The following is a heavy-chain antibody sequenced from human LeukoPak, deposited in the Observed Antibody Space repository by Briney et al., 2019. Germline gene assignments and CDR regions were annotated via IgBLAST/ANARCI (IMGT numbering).Heavy chain of an antibody. V-gene: IGHV1-8*01. Sequence: GASVKVSRKASGYTFTSYDINWVRQATGQGLEWMGWMNPNSGNTGYAQTFQGRVTMTRDTSMSTAYMDLSSLRSDDTAVYYCAREVTRGVYGYWGQGTLVTVSS. D-gene: IGHD3-10*01. J-gene: IGHJ4*02. CDR3: AREVTRGVYGY. CDR1: GYTFTSYD. CDR2: MNPNSGNT.